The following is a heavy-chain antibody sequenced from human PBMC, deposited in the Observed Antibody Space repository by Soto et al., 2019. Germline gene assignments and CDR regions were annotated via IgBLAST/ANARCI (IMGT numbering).Heavy chain of an antibody. V-gene: IGHV5-51*01. CDR1: GYSFTSYW. J-gene: IGHJ3*02. Sequence: GESLKISCKGSGYSFTSYWIGWVRQMPGKGLEWMAIIYPGDSDARYSPSFQGQVTISADKSISTAHLQWSGLKASDTAMYYCARRGYCSGGSCFSAPFDIWGQGPMVTVSS. CDR3: ARRGYCSGGSCFSAPFDI. CDR2: IYPGDSDA. D-gene: IGHD2-15*01.